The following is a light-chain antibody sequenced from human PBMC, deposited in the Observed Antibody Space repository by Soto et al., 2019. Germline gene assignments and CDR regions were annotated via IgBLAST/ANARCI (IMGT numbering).Light chain of an antibody. CDR1: QTISKS. J-gene: IGKJ2*01. CDR3: QQSYSGPYS. V-gene: IGKV1-39*01. Sequence: DIQMTQSPSSLSASVGDTISITCRSFQTISKSLNWYQLRSGKAPKLLIFGASNLHNGVPPRFSGPGSVTHFTLTNTTPQPEDAATYDFQQSYSGPYSFGQGTKVDI. CDR2: GAS.